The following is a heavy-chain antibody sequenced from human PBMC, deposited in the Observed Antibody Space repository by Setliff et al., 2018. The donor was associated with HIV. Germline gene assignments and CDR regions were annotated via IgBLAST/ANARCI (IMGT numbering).Heavy chain of an antibody. J-gene: IGHJ4*02. CDR2: ISSSGFPI. V-gene: IGHV3-48*01. Sequence: PGGSLRLSCEASGFTFNTYGMNWVRHAPGKGLEWVAQISSSGFPIYYADSVRGRFTASRDNGKNSLFLQMNSLRAEGTAVYYCVRGTLDFWGQGNLVTVSS. CDR3: VRGTLDF. CDR1: GFTFNTYG.